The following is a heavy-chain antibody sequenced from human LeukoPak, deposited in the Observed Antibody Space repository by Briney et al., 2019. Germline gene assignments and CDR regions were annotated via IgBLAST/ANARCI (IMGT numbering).Heavy chain of an antibody. CDR3: ATKQWLAPPPDS. Sequence: GGSLRLSCAASGLTFSKYWMLWVRQAPGKGLECVSRINTDGTVTTYADSVKGRFTVSRDNADNTMFLQMNSVRDEDTAVYYCATKQWLAPPPDSWGQGTPVTVSS. J-gene: IGHJ4*02. V-gene: IGHV3-74*01. D-gene: IGHD6-19*01. CDR1: GLTFSKYW. CDR2: INTDGTVT.